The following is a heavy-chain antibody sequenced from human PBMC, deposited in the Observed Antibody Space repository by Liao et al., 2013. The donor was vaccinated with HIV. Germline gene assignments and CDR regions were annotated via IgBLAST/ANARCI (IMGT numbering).Heavy chain of an antibody. J-gene: IGHJ5*02. CDR3: ASRAPRIGFDP. CDR1: GGSISSYY. D-gene: IGHD1-14*01. V-gene: IGHV4-59*08. CDR2: IYDSGST. Sequence: QVQLQESGPGLVKPSETLSLTCTVSGGSISSYYWSWIRQPPGKGLEWIGFIYDSGSTNYNPSLKSRVIISVDTSKNQFSLKLSSVTAADTAVYYCASRAPRIGFDPWGQGTLVTVSS.